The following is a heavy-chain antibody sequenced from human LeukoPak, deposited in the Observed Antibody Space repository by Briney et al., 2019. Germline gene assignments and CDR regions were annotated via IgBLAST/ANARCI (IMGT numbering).Heavy chain of an antibody. D-gene: IGHD2-2*01. Sequence: ASVKVSCKASGYTFTGYYMHWVRQAPGQGLEWMGWINPNSGGTNYAQKFQGRVTMTRDTSISTAYMELSRLRSDDTAVYYCAGEWVPAAILTTNNNWFDPWGQGTLVTVSS. J-gene: IGHJ5*02. CDR2: INPNSGGT. V-gene: IGHV1-2*02. CDR3: AGEWVPAAILTTNNNWFDP. CDR1: GYTFTGYY.